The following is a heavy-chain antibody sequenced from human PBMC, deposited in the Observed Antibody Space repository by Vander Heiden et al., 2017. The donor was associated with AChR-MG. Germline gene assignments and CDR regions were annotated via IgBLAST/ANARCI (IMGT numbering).Heavy chain of an antibody. CDR2: IYWNDDK. V-gene: IGHV2-5*01. CDR1: GFSLSTSGVG. CDR3: AHGKYDYGDYVFDY. D-gene: IGHD4-17*01. Sequence: QITLKESGPTLVKPTQTLTLTCTFSGFSLSTSGVGVGWIRQSPGKALEWLALIYWNDDKRYSPSLKSRLTITKDTSKNQVVLTMTNMDTVDTATYYCAHGKYDYGDYVFDYWGQGTLVTVSS. J-gene: IGHJ4*02.